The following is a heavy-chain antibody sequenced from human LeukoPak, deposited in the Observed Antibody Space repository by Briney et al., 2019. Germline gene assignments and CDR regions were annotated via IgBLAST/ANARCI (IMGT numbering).Heavy chain of an antibody. Sequence: GGSLRLSCSASGFTFKSYAMHWVRQAPGKGLEWVSAISGSGGSTYYADSVKGRFTISRDNSKNTLYLQMNSLRAEDTAVYYCAKGVAGTHDAFDIWGQGTMVTVSS. CDR2: ISGSGGST. D-gene: IGHD6-19*01. CDR1: GFTFKSYA. V-gene: IGHV3-23*01. CDR3: AKGVAGTHDAFDI. J-gene: IGHJ3*02.